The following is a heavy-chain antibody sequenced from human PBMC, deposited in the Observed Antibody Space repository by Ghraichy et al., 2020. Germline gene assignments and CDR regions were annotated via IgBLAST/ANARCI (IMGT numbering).Heavy chain of an antibody. CDR1: GFTFADYA. J-gene: IGHJ4*02. CDR2: IRSKTYGGTT. CDR3: TRRNCSYYSCYPDFDY. V-gene: IGHV3-49*03. Sequence: GGSLRLSCAASGFTFADYALSWFRQAPGKGLEWVGFIRSKTYGGTTENAASVKGRFTISRDDSKNIAYLQMNSLKTEDTAVYYCTRRNCSYYSCYPDFDYWGQGTLVTVSS. D-gene: IGHD2-2*01.